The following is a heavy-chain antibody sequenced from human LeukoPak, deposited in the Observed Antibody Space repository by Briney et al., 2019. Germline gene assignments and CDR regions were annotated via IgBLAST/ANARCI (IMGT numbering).Heavy chain of an antibody. CDR2: ISYGGSNT. V-gene: IGHV3-30*18. J-gene: IGHJ6*02. D-gene: IGHD3-10*01. CDR1: GFTFSSYG. CDR3: AKDYYGSGSYYNPQIYGMDV. Sequence: GGSQTLSCAPSGFTFSSYGMHCVRQAPSKGLEWVAVISYGGSNTYYADSVQGRFTISRDNSKHALYLQMNSLRAEDTAVYYCAKDYYGSGSYYNPQIYGMDVWGQGTTVTVSS.